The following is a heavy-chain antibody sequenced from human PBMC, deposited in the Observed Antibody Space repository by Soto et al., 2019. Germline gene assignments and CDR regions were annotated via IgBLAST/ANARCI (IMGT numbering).Heavy chain of an antibody. D-gene: IGHD7-27*01. J-gene: IGHJ4*02. CDR3: ARGWGRIFDY. CDR2: INHSGST. V-gene: IGHV4-34*01. Sequence: QVQLQQWGAGLLKPSETLSLTCAVYGGSFSGYYWNWIRQPPGKGLEWIAEINHSGSTNYNPSLKRRVTISVDTSKNQFSLKLSSVTAADTAVYYCARGWGRIFDYWGQGTLVTVSS. CDR1: GGSFSGYY.